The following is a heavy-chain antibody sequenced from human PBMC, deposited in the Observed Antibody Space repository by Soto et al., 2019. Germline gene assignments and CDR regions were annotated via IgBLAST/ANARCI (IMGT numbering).Heavy chain of an antibody. D-gene: IGHD3-10*01. CDR1: GYTFTSYG. V-gene: IGHV1-18*01. CDR2: ISAYNGNT. Sequence: ASVKVSCKASGYTFTSYGISWVRQAPGQGLEWMGWISAYNGNTNYAQKLQGRVTMTTDTSTSTAYMELRSLRSDDTAVYYCAREFTMVRGVIISHNWFDPWGQGTLVTVSS. CDR3: AREFTMVRGVIISHNWFDP. J-gene: IGHJ5*02.